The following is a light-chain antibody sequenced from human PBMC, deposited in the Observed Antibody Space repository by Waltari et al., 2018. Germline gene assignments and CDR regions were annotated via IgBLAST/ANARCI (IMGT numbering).Light chain of an antibody. CDR1: SSYVGGYNY. V-gene: IGLV2-23*02. CDR3: CSYAGSSNVV. Sequence: QSALTQPASVSGSPGQSITISCTGTSSYVGGYNYVPWYQQHPGKAPKLMIYDVSKRPSGVSNRFSGSKSGNTASLTISGLQAEDEADYYCCSYAGSSNVVFGGGTKLTVL. CDR2: DVS. J-gene: IGLJ2*01.